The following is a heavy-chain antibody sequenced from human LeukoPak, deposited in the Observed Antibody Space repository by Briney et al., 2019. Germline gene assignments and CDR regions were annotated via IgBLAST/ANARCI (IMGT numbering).Heavy chain of an antibody. V-gene: IGHV3-23*01. CDR1: EFTFSSYA. CDR2: ISGSGGST. D-gene: IGHD5-12*01. CDR3: AKSKWYSGYDCWFDP. Sequence: PGGSLRLSCAASEFTFSSYAMSWVRQAPGKGLEWVSAISGSGGSTYYADSVKGRFTISRDNSKNTLYLQMNSLRAEDTAVYYCAKSKWYSGYDCWFDPWGQGTLVTVSS. J-gene: IGHJ5*02.